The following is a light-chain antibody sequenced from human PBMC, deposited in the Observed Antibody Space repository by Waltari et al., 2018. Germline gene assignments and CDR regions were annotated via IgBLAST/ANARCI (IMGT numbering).Light chain of an antibody. J-gene: IGKJ1*01. V-gene: IGKV3-20*01. CDR1: PSVSSND. CDR2: GAS. CDR3: QQYGSSPRT. Sequence: EIVLTQSPGTLSLSPGERATPACRASPSVSSNDLAWYQQKPGQAPRLLMYGASSRATGIPDRFSGSGSGTDFTLTISRLEPEDSAVYYCQQYGSSPRTFGQGTKVEIK.